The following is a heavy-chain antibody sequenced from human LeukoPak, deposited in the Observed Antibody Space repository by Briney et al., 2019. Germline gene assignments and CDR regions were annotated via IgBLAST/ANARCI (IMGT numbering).Heavy chain of an antibody. V-gene: IGHV1-2*02. CDR3: ARGWACSGGSCYDWFDP. CDR2: INPNSGGT. Sequence: ASVKVSCKASGYTFTGYYMHWVRQAPGQGLEWMGWINPNSGGTNYAQKFQGRVTMTRDTSISTAYMELSRLRSDDTAVYYCARGWACSGGSCYDWFDPWGQGTLVTVSS. D-gene: IGHD2-15*01. J-gene: IGHJ5*02. CDR1: GYTFTGYY.